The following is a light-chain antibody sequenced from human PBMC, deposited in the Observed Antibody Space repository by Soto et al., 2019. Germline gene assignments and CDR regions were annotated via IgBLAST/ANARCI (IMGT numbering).Light chain of an antibody. CDR2: GAS. CDR3: QQSYSTPYT. V-gene: IGKV1-39*01. J-gene: IGKJ2*01. Sequence: DIQMTQSPSSLSASVGDRVTITCGASQIISSFLNWYQQEPGKAPKLLIYGASSLQRGVPSRFSGGGSGSDSTLTIGSLQPEDFATYYCQQSYSTPYTFGQGTELEIK. CDR1: QIISSF.